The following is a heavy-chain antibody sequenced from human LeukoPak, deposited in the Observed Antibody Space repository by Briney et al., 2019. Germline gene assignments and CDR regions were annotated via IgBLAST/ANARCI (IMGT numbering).Heavy chain of an antibody. Sequence: SVKVSCKASGGSFSSYAISWVRQAPGQGLEWMGGIIPIFGTANYAQKFQGRVTIAADKSTSTAYMELSSLRAEDTAVYYCARVTGIAAAGHWAFDIWGQGTMVTVSS. V-gene: IGHV1-69*06. D-gene: IGHD6-13*01. CDR3: ARVTGIAAAGHWAFDI. CDR2: IIPIFGTA. CDR1: GGSFSSYA. J-gene: IGHJ3*02.